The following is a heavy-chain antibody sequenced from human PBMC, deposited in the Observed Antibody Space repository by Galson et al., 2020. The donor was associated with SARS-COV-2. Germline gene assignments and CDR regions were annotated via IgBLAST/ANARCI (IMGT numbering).Heavy chain of an antibody. CDR3: AKDMGPYYYYYMDV. CDR2: ISWNSGSI. V-gene: IGHV3-9*01. CDR1: GFTFDDYV. Sequence: SLKISCAASGFTFDDYVMHWVRQAPGKGLEWVSGISWNSGSIGYADSVKGRFTISRDNAKNSLYLQMNSLRAEDTALYYCAKDMGPYYYYYMDVWGKGTTVTVSS. J-gene: IGHJ6*03.